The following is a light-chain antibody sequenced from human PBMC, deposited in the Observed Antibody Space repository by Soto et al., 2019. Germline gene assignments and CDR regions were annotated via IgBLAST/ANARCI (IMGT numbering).Light chain of an antibody. CDR2: DAS. CDR3: QQYDYWPPYT. Sequence: EIVMTQSPATLSVSPGDRATLSCRASQSVRSNLAWYQQKPGQAPRLVIYDASTRATGISARFSGSGSGTEFTLTISSLQSEDFAVYYCQQYDYWPPYTFGQGTKLEIK. CDR1: QSVRSN. V-gene: IGKV3-15*01. J-gene: IGKJ2*01.